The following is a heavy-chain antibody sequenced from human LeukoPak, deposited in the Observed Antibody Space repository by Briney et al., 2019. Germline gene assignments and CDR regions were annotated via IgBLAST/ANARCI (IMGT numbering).Heavy chain of an antibody. CDR2: INQNSGTT. V-gene: IGHV1-2*06. J-gene: IGHJ4*02. CDR3: ARRYYYDSSAYTVDY. CDR1: GYTFLGYY. D-gene: IGHD3-22*01. Sequence: GSSVTVSCMASGYTFLGYYMHWVRQAPGQGLEWMGRINQNSGTTNYAQKFQGRVTMTRDTSISTAYMKMNSLRSDDTAVYYCARRYYYDSSAYTVDYWGQGTLVTVSS.